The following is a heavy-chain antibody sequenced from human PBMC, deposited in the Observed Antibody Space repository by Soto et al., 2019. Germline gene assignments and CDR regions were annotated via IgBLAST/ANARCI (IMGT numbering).Heavy chain of an antibody. CDR1: GGSFSGYY. CDR2: INHSGST. Sequence: SETLCVTCAVYGGSFSGYYWSWIRQPPGKGLEWIGEINHSGSTNYNPSLKSRVTISVDTSKNQLSLKLSSVTAADTAVYYCARGVAGLGVMKRSDFFPCEYWGHGTFLTVS. J-gene: IGHJ4*01. D-gene: IGHD3-16*01. V-gene: IGHV4-34*01. CDR3: ARGVAGLGVMKRSDFFPCEY.